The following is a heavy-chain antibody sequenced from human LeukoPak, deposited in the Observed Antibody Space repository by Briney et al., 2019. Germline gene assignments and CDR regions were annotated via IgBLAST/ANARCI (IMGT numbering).Heavy chain of an antibody. V-gene: IGHV1-2*02. CDR3: ARLSTTSRQWLAAFDI. Sequence: ASVKVSCKASGYTFTDYYMQWVRQAPGQGLEWMGWIDPNSGGTKYAQKFQGRVTMTRDTSISTAYMELSRLRSDDTAVYYCARLSTTSRQWLAAFDIWGQGTMVTVS. J-gene: IGHJ3*02. CDR2: IDPNSGGT. D-gene: IGHD6-19*01. CDR1: GYTFTDYY.